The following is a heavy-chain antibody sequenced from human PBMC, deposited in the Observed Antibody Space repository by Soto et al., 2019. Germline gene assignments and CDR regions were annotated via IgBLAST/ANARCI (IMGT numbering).Heavy chain of an antibody. Sequence: ASVKVSCKASGYTFTNYGITWVRQAPGQGLEWMGWISIYNGNTKYAQEFQGRVTMTTDTSTSTAYLELRSLSSDDTAVYYCSRVGARGYDFWSGYYPALDYWGHGTLVTVSS. CDR1: GYTFTNYG. V-gene: IGHV1-18*01. CDR3: SRVGARGYDFWSGYYPALDY. D-gene: IGHD3-3*01. J-gene: IGHJ4*01. CDR2: ISIYNGNT.